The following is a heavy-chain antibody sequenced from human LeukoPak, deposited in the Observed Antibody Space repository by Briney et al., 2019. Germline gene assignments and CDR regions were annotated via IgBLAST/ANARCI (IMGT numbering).Heavy chain of an antibody. V-gene: IGHV3-33*06. CDR2: IWYDGSNK. Sequence: GGSLRLSCAASGFTLSSYGMHWVRQAPGKGLEWVAVIWYDGSNKYYADSVKGRFTISRDNSKNTLYLQMNSLRAEDTAVYYCAKDTVAAPGMVDYWGQGTLVTVSS. J-gene: IGHJ4*02. D-gene: IGHD6-19*01. CDR3: AKDTVAAPGMVDY. CDR1: GFTLSSYG.